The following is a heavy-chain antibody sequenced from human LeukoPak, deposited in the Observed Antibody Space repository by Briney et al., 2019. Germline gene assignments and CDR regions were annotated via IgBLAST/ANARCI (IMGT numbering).Heavy chain of an antibody. Sequence: GGSLRLSCAASGFTFSSYSMNRVRQAPGKGLEWVSSISSSSSYIYYADSVKGRFTISRDNAKNSLYLQMNSLRAEDTAVYYCATAPIVVVITDSYYFDYWGQGTLVTVSS. V-gene: IGHV3-21*01. J-gene: IGHJ4*02. CDR2: ISSSSSYI. D-gene: IGHD3-22*01. CDR3: ATAPIVVVITDSYYFDY. CDR1: GFTFSSYS.